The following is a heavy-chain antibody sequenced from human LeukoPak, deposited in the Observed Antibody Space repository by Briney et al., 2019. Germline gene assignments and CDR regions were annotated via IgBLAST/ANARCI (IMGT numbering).Heavy chain of an antibody. CDR3: AKKDGGRGEGTFDY. Sequence: QPGGSLRLSCAASGFTFSSYDIHWVRQAPGKGLQWVAFIRNDGSNKYYADSVKGRFTISRDNSKNTLYLQMNSLRAEDTAMYYCAKKDGGRGEGTFDYWGQGTLVTVSS. V-gene: IGHV3-30*02. CDR2: IRNDGSNK. CDR1: GFTFSSYD. D-gene: IGHD3-10*01. J-gene: IGHJ4*02.